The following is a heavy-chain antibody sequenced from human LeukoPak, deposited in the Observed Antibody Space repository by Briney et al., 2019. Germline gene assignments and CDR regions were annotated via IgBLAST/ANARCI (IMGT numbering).Heavy chain of an antibody. CDR3: ARHTAEKYNWFDR. CDR2: IYYSGST. CDR1: GGSISSYY. V-gene: IGHV4-59*08. J-gene: IGHJ5*02. D-gene: IGHD5-24*01. Sequence: SETLSLTCTVSGGSISSYYRSWIRQPPGKGLEWIGYIYYSGSTNYNPSLKSRVTISVDTSKNQFSLKLSSVTAADTAVYYCARHTAEKYNWFDRWGQGTLVTVSS.